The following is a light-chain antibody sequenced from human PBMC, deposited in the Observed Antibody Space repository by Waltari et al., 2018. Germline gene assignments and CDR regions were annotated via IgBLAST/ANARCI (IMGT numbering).Light chain of an antibody. Sequence: QLVLTQSPSASASLGTSVKLTCTLSGGHSNYAIAWHQQQPEKGPRYLMHLNSDGSHTRGAGILDRCSGSSSGAERYLTISSLQSEDEADYYCKTWGTGIWFFGGGTKLTVL. CDR1: GGHSNYA. J-gene: IGLJ2*01. CDR2: LNSDGSH. CDR3: KTWGTGIWF. V-gene: IGLV4-69*01.